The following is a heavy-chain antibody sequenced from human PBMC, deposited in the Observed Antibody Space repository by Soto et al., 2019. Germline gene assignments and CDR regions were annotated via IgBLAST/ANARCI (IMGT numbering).Heavy chain of an antibody. CDR2: ISYDGSNK. Sequence: PGGSLRLSCAASGFTFSSYAMHWVRQAPGKGLEWVAVISYDGSNKYYADSVKGRFTISRDNSKNTLYLQMNSLRAEDTAVYYCARGESLNWFDPWGQGTLVTVSS. CDR1: GFTFSSYA. V-gene: IGHV3-30-3*01. CDR3: ARGESLNWFDP. J-gene: IGHJ5*02.